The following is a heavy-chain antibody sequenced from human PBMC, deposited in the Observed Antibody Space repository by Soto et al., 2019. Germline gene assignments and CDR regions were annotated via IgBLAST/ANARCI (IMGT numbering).Heavy chain of an antibody. CDR3: AKGGTAARRPCFYFFYMDV. J-gene: IGHJ6*03. CDR1: GGTMSGFC. D-gene: IGHD6-6*01. V-gene: IGHV4-59*01. Sequence: QVQLQESGPGLVRPSETLSLTCDVSGGTMSGFCWSWIRQSPGKGLEWIGHVYYSGATDYNPSLKSRAAIEEDTSRRQISLKLNSVSAAHTCVYYCAKGGTAARRPCFYFFYMDVWGKGTTVPV. CDR2: VYYSGAT.